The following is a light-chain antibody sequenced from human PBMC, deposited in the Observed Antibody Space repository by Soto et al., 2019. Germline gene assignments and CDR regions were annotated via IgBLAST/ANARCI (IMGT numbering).Light chain of an antibody. Sequence: ETVMTQSPATLSVSPGERVTLSCRASEGVGSSLAWYRQKPGQAPRVLIYGASTTAPGIPARFSGSGSGTEFTLTISSLQSEDSAVYHCQQYNDWPRTFGQGTKVDIK. J-gene: IGKJ1*01. V-gene: IGKV3-15*01. CDR1: EGVGSS. CDR3: QQYNDWPRT. CDR2: GAS.